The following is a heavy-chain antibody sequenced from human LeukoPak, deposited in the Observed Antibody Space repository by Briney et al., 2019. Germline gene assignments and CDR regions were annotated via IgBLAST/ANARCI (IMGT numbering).Heavy chain of an antibody. V-gene: IGHV1-18*01. J-gene: IGHJ4*02. CDR1: GCNFNTYG. CDR2: ISSSTGNT. Sequence: ASVKVSCEASGCNFNTYGISWVRQAPGQGREWMGWISSSTGNTKYAQKLQDRVTMTTDTSTSTAYLYLRNLRSDDTAVYYCVRLPLGYCSSTSCLDWGQGTLVTVSS. CDR3: VRLPLGYCSSTSCLD. D-gene: IGHD2-2*01.